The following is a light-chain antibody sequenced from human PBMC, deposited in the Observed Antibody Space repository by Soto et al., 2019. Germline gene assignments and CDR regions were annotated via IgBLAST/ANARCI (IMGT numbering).Light chain of an antibody. Sequence: SYELTQPPSVSVAPGKTARFSCGGNDIGSQSVHWYQQKPGQAPVLLIYYDRERPSGIPERFSGSNSGNTATLTISRVEAGDEADYYCQVWDSSSDHRVFGGGTKLTVL. CDR2: YDR. J-gene: IGLJ3*02. CDR1: DIGSQS. CDR3: QVWDSSSDHRV. V-gene: IGLV3-21*04.